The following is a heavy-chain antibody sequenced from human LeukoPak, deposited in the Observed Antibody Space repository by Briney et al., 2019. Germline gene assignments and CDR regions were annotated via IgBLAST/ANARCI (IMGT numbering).Heavy chain of an antibody. D-gene: IGHD2-21*02. Sequence: GGSLRLSCAASGFTFSSYSMNWVRQAPGKGLEWVSSISSSSSYIYYADSVKGRFTISRDNAKNSLYLQMNSLRAEDTAVYYGARDMINCGGDCYQALGMDVWGQGTTVTVSS. V-gene: IGHV3-21*01. CDR2: ISSSSSYI. J-gene: IGHJ6*02. CDR3: ARDMINCGGDCYQALGMDV. CDR1: GFTFSSYS.